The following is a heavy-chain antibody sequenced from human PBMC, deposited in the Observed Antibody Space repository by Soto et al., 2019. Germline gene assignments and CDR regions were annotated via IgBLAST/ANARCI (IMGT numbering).Heavy chain of an antibody. Sequence: SETLSLTCAGYGGSWRGYYWSWSREPRGKGVEGIGEINHSGTTNYNPSLKSRVTISVDTSKNQFSLKLSSVTAADTAVYYCARFRLTIFGVVTGHYYYYGMDAWGQGTTVTVSS. V-gene: IGHV4-34*01. CDR2: INHSGTT. J-gene: IGHJ6*02. CDR3: ARFRLTIFGVVTGHYYYYGMDA. CDR1: GGSWRGYY. D-gene: IGHD3-3*01.